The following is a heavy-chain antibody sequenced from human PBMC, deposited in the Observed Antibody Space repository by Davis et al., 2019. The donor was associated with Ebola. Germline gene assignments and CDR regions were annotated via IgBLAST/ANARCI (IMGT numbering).Heavy chain of an antibody. CDR3: AKEDWWRFDP. CDR1: GFSFSSHW. Sequence: GESLKISCAASGFSFSSHWMTWVRQAPGKGLESVAKINKDGSQKYYVDSVKGRFTISRDNAQNSLYLQMNSLRAEDTAMYYCAKEDWWRFDPWGQGTPVIVSP. V-gene: IGHV3-7*03. J-gene: IGHJ5*02. CDR2: INKDGSQK. D-gene: IGHD2-8*02.